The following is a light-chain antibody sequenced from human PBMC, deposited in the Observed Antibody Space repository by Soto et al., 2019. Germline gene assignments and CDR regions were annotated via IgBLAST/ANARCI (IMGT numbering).Light chain of an antibody. J-gene: IGLJ3*02. CDR2: SDN. Sequence: QSVLTQPPSASGTPGQRVTISCSGSRSNVGSNTVSWYQQLPGTAPKLLIYSDNQRPSGVPDRFSGSKSGTSASLAISGLQSEDEAVYYCASWDDSLNGLFGGGTKLTVL. CDR3: ASWDDSLNGL. CDR1: RSNVGSNT. V-gene: IGLV1-44*01.